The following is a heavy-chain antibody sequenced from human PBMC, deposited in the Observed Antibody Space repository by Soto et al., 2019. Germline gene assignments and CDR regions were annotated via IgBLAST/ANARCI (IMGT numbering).Heavy chain of an antibody. CDR2: ISFDGSTE. D-gene: IGHD3-10*01. J-gene: IGHJ6*02. CDR1: GFTFISYA. CDR3: ARCRHGSGSYTHFYYGLDV. Sequence: QVQLVESGGGVVQPGRSLRLSCAASGFTFISYAMHWVRQAPGKGLEWVAVISFDGSTEYYADSVKGRFTISRDNSKNTVYLQMNSVRSEDTAVYYCARCRHGSGSYTHFYYGLDVWGQGTTVTVSS. V-gene: IGHV3-30-3*01.